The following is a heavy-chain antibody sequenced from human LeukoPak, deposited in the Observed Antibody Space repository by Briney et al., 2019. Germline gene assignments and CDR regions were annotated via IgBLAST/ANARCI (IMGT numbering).Heavy chain of an antibody. CDR1: GFTFSTYS. CDR2: ISSSSSYI. J-gene: IGHJ4*02. Sequence: GGSLRLSCAASGFTFSTYSMNWVRQAPGKGLEWVSSISSSSSYIYYADSVKGLFTISRANSKNTLFLQMNSLRAEDKAVYYCAKGESDIIVVPDTNFDYWGQGTLVTVSS. V-gene: IGHV3-21*04. D-gene: IGHD2-2*01. CDR3: AKGESDIIVVPDTNFDY.